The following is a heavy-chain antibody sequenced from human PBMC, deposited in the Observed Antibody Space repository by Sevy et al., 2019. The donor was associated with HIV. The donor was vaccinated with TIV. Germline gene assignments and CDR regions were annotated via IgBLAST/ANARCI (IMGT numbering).Heavy chain of an antibody. CDR2: IRTKAYGGTT. CDR1: GFTFGDFA. D-gene: IGHD6-19*01. CDR3: ARDHYSRAWYGGDFDY. J-gene: IGHJ4*02. Sequence: GGSLRLSCRGSGFTFGDFAMTWFRQAPGKGLEWVGFIRTKAYGGTTEYAASARGKFSISRDDSKSIAYLQMNSLKTEDTAVYYCARDHYSRAWYGGDFDYWGQGTLVTVSS. V-gene: IGHV3-49*03.